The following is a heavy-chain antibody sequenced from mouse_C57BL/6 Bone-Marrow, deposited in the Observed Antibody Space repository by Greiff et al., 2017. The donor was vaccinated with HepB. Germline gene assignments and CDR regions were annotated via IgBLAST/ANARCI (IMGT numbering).Heavy chain of an antibody. D-gene: IGHD1-1*01. CDR2: IYPRSGNT. V-gene: IGHV1-81*01. CDR1: GYTFTSYG. Sequence: QVHVKQSGAELARPGASVKLSCKASGYTFTSYGISWVKQRTGQGLEWIGEIYPRSGNTYYNEKFKGKATLTADKSSSTAYMELRSLTSEDSAVYFCASSVAADVWGTGTTVTVSS. CDR3: ASSVAADV. J-gene: IGHJ1*03.